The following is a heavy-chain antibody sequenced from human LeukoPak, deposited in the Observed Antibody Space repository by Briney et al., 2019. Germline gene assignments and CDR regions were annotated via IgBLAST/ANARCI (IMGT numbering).Heavy chain of an antibody. D-gene: IGHD6-19*01. Sequence: GGSLRLSCAASGFTFSSYAMSWVRQAPGKGLEWVSAISGSGGSTYYADSVKGRFTISRDNSKNTLYLQMNSLRAEDTAVYYCAKDKVAGDYYYYGMDVWGQGTTVTVSS. J-gene: IGHJ6*02. CDR2: ISGSGGST. CDR3: AKDKVAGDYYYYGMDV. V-gene: IGHV3-23*01. CDR1: GFTFSSYA.